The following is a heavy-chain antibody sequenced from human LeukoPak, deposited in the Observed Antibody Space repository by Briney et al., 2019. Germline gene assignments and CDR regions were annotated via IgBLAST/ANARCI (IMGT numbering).Heavy chain of an antibody. CDR1: GFTFDDYG. J-gene: IGHJ4*02. V-gene: IGHV3-20*04. D-gene: IGHD3-22*01. Sequence: GSLRLSCAASGFTFDDYGMSWVRQAPGKGLEWVSGINWNGGSTGYADSVKGRFTISRDNAKNSLYLQMNSLRAEDTAVYYCAKDKGYYYDGSGYGWGQGTLVTVSS. CDR2: INWNGGST. CDR3: AKDKGYYYDGSGYG.